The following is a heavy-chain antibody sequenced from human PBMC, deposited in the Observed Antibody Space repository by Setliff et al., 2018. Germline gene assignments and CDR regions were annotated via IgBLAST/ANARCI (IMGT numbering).Heavy chain of an antibody. CDR3: ARAPAYSSTPGSYAFDI. V-gene: IGHV1-18*01. Sequence: GASVTVSCKASGYTFTSYGISWVRQAPGQGLEWMGWISAYNGNTNYAQKLQGRVTMTTDPSTSTAYMELRSLRSDDTAVYYCARAPAYSSTPGSYAFDIWGQGTMVTVSS. CDR1: GYTFTSYG. J-gene: IGHJ3*02. D-gene: IGHD6-13*01. CDR2: ISAYNGNT.